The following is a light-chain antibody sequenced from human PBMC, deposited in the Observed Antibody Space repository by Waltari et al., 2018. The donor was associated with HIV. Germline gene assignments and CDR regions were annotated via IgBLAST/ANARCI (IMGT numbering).Light chain of an antibody. V-gene: IGLV8-61*01. CDR3: VLFMGNGIWV. J-gene: IGLJ3*02. CDR1: SGSVSTSYS. CDR2: TTN. Sequence: QTVVTQEPSFSVSPGGTVTITCGLSSGSVSTSYSPSWYQQTPGQAPLTLHSTTNHRSSRVPGRFAGSILGNKAALPITGAQADDESYYYCVLFMGNGIWVFGGGTKLTVL.